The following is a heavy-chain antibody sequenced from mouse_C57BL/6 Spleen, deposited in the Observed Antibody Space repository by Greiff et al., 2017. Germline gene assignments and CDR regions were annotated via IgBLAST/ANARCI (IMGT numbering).Heavy chain of an antibody. CDR3: ARRGDLLRGARDY. D-gene: IGHD2-1*01. Sequence: EVQLQQSGPELVKPGASVKISCKASGYTFTDYYMNWVKQSHGTSLEWIGDINPNNGGTSYNQKFKGKATLTVDKYSSTADMELRSLTSEDSAVDYCARRGDLLRGARDYWGQGTSVTVSS. CDR1: GYTFTDYY. J-gene: IGHJ4*01. CDR2: INPNNGGT. V-gene: IGHV1-26*01.